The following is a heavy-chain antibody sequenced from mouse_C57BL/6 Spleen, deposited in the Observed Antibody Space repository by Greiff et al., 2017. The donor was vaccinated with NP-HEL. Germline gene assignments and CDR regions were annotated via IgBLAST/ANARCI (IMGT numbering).Heavy chain of an antibody. J-gene: IGHJ4*01. CDR2: ISNLAYSI. Sequence: DVKLVESGGGLVQPGGSLKLSCAASGFTFSDYGMAWVRQAPRKGPEWVAFISNLAYSIYYADTVTGRFTISRENAKNTLYLEMSSLRSEDTAMYYCARRGTVVAPYAMDYWGQGTSVTVSS. D-gene: IGHD1-1*01. CDR3: ARRGTVVAPYAMDY. CDR1: GFTFSDYG. V-gene: IGHV5-15*04.